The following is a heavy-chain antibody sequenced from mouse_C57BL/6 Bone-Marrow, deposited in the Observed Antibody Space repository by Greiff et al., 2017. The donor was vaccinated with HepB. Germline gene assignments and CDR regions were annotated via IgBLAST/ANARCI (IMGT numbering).Heavy chain of an antibody. D-gene: IGHD2-3*01. CDR1: GFSLTSYG. CDR3: AKNDDGSYYAMDY. Sequence: QVQLQQSGPGLVQPSQSLSITCTVSGFSLTSYGVHWVRQSPGKGLEWLGVIWRGGSTDYNVAFMSRLSITKDNSKSQVFFKMNSLQADDTAIYYCAKNDDGSYYAMDYWGQGTSVTVSS. J-gene: IGHJ4*01. V-gene: IGHV2-5*01. CDR2: IWRGGST.